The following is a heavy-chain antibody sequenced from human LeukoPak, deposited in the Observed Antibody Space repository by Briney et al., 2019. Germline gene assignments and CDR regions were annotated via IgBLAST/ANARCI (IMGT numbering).Heavy chain of an antibody. Sequence: PGGSLRLSCAASGFTFDDYAMHWVRQAPGKGLEWVSGISWNSGSIGYADSVKGRFTISRDNAKNSLYLQMNSLRAEDTALYYCAKAWYSYAYNDAFDIWGQGTMVTVSS. V-gene: IGHV3-9*01. D-gene: IGHD5-18*01. CDR2: ISWNSGSI. J-gene: IGHJ3*02. CDR3: AKAWYSYAYNDAFDI. CDR1: GFTFDDYA.